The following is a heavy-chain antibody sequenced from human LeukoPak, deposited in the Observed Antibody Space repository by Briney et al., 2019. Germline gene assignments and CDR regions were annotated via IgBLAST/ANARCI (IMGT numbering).Heavy chain of an antibody. CDR1: GYTFTDHG. J-gene: IGHJ5*02. Sequence: GASVKVSCKASGYTFTDHGISWVRQAPGQGLEWMGWISTFNGDTNYAQKFQGRVTITSETYTNTAHMELRSLRSDDTAIYYCARDLAFLPVPATNGWLDPWGQGTLVTVSS. V-gene: IGHV1-18*01. D-gene: IGHD3-16*01. CDR2: ISTFNGDT. CDR3: ARDLAFLPVPATNGWLDP.